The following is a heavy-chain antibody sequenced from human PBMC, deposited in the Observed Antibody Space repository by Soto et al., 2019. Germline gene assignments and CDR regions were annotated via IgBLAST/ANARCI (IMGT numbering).Heavy chain of an antibody. CDR2: IYTSGST. CDR3: ARVRCSGGSCYYNWFDP. Sequence: SETLSLTCTVSGGSISSYYWSWIRQPAGKGLEWIGRIYTSGSTNYNPSLKSRVTMSVDTSKNQFSLKLSSVTAADTAVYYCARVRCSGGSCYYNWFDPWGQGTLVTVSS. CDR1: GGSISSYY. J-gene: IGHJ5*02. V-gene: IGHV4-4*07. D-gene: IGHD2-15*01.